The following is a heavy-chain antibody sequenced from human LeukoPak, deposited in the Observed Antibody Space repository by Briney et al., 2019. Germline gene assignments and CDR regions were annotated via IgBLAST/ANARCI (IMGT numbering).Heavy chain of an antibody. CDR1: GYTFTSYA. D-gene: IGHD2-2*01. V-gene: IGHV1-18*01. CDR2: TSAYNGNT. CDR3: AREGAYCSSTSCHIQNWFDP. J-gene: IGHJ5*02. Sequence: ASVKVSCKASGYTFTSYAFRWVRQAPGQGLEWMGWTSAYNGNTNYAQKFQGRVTMTTDTSTSTAYMELRSLRSDDTAVYYCAREGAYCSSTSCHIQNWFDPWGQGTLVTVSS.